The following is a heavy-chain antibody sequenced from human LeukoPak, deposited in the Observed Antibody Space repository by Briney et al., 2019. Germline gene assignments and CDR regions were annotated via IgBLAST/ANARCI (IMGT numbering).Heavy chain of an antibody. J-gene: IGHJ5*02. CDR2: IFYSGST. V-gene: IGHV4-39*07. CDR3: ARAPHLRFSNWFDP. D-gene: IGHD3-3*01. CDR1: GGSISSSTYS. Sequence: SETLSLTCTVSGGSISSSTYSWAWIRQPPGKGLEWIGSIFYSGSTNYNPSLKSRVTISVDTSKNQFSLKLSSVTAADTAVYYCARAPHLRFSNWFDPWGQGTLVTVSS.